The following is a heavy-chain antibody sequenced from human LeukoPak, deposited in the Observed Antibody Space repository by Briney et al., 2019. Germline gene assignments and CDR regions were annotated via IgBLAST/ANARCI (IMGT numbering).Heavy chain of an antibody. Sequence: SQTLSLTCAVSGVSMSSSGYYWGWIRQRPGKGLEWIGRVLYGVNTYYNPSLKSRLVISIDRSTNQLSLKLSTVTAADTAMYYCGYYYGDYFDYWGHGTLVTVSS. J-gene: IGHJ4*01. CDR2: VLYGVNT. D-gene: IGHD3-22*01. CDR3: GYYYGDYFDY. CDR1: GVSMSSSGYY. V-gene: IGHV4-31*11.